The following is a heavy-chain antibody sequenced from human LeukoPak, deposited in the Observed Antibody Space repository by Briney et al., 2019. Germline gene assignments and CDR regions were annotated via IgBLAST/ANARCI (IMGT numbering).Heavy chain of an antibody. CDR3: ARERRYDSSGYYHDALDI. V-gene: IGHV3-53*01. Sequence: GGSLRLSCAASGFTVSSNYMSWVRQAPGKGLEWVSVIYSGGSTYYADSVKGRFTISRDNSKNTLYLQMNSLRAEDTAVYYCARERRYDSSGYYHDALDIWGQGTMVTVSS. J-gene: IGHJ3*02. CDR2: IYSGGST. CDR1: GFTVSSNY. D-gene: IGHD3-22*01.